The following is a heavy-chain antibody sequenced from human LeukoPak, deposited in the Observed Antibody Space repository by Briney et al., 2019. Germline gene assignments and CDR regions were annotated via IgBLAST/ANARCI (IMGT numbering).Heavy chain of an antibody. V-gene: IGHV1-69*01. CDR2: IFLIFGTA. CDR1: GGTFSSYA. CDR3: ARDRLASSGWYG. Sequence: ASVKVSCKASGGTFSSYAISWVRQAPGQGLEGMGGIFLIFGTANYAQQFQGRVTISADESTSTAYMELSSLSSDDTAVYYCARDRLASSGWYGWGQGTLVTVSS. D-gene: IGHD6-19*01. J-gene: IGHJ4*02.